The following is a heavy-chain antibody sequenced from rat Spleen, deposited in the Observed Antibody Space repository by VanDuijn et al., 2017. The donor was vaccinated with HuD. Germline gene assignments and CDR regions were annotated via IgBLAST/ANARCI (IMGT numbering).Heavy chain of an antibody. Sequence: EVQLVESDGGLVQPGRSLKLSCAASGFTFSDYYMAWVRQAPTKGLEWVAIISYDGSNTYYQDSVKGRFTISRDNAKSTLYLQMDSLRSEDTATYYCARQWDYWGQGVMVTVSS. V-gene: IGHV5-29*01. CDR1: GFTFSDYY. CDR3: ARQWDY. CDR2: ISYDGSNT. J-gene: IGHJ2*01.